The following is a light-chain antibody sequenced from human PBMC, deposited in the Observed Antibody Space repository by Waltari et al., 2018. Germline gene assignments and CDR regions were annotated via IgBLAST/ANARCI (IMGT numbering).Light chain of an antibody. Sequence: DIVFTQSPATLSLSPGERATLPCRASQSVSNFLAWYQQKPGQAPRLLIYEASKRATGIPARFSGSGSGTDFTLTINSLEPEDFAVYYCQQRSNWPPLTFGGGTKVEIK. CDR1: QSVSNF. J-gene: IGKJ4*01. CDR3: QQRSNWPPLT. CDR2: EAS. V-gene: IGKV3-11*01.